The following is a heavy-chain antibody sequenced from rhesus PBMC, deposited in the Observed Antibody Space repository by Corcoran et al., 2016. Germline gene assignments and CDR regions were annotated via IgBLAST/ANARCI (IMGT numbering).Heavy chain of an antibody. V-gene: IGHV1-200*01. Sequence: QVQLVHSGAEVKKPGASVKLSCKASGYTFTSSRLNWVSQSLGQGLEWMGGNNPSNGNTGYAQKFQGRVTMTRDTSTSTAYMELSSLRSEDTAVYYCARGQYSGYTPFDYWGQGVLVTVSS. CDR2: NNPSNGNT. J-gene: IGHJ4*01. CDR1: GYTFTSSR. D-gene: IGHD5-24*01. CDR3: ARGQYSGYTPFDY.